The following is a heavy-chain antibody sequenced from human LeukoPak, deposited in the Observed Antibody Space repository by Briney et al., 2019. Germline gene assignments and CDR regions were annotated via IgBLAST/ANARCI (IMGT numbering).Heavy chain of an antibody. CDR2: IKQDGSDI. Sequence: GGSLRLSCAASGFTFSSYAMSWVRQAPGKGLEWVANIKQDGSDIYYVDSVRGRFTISRDNAKNSLYLQMNSLRAEDTAVYYCARAGGHSNLFDYWGQGTLVTVSS. CDR1: GFTFSSYA. V-gene: IGHV3-7*01. CDR3: ARAGGHSNLFDY. D-gene: IGHD2-8*02. J-gene: IGHJ4*02.